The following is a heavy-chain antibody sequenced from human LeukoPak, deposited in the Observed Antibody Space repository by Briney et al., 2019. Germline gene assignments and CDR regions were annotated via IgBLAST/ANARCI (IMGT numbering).Heavy chain of an antibody. D-gene: IGHD6-19*01. CDR2: INAANGNT. V-gene: IGHV1-18*04. J-gene: IGHJ6*02. Sequence: KPGESLKISCKGSEYSFNTYWIGWVRQAPGQGLEWMGWINAANGNTKYSQKFQGRVTMTRDTSASTAYMELSSLRSEDTAVYYCAREQWLGSLYFYYYGMDVWGQGSTVTVSS. CDR1: EYSFNTYW. CDR3: AREQWLGSLYFYYYGMDV.